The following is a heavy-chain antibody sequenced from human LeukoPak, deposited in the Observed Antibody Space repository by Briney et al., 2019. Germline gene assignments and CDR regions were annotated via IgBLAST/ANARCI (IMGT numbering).Heavy chain of an antibody. CDR3: AREPHTRYSYGYGFDY. J-gene: IGHJ4*02. D-gene: IGHD5-18*01. CDR1: GGSISSYY. CDR2: IYYSGST. Sequence: SETLSLTCTVSGGSISSYYWSWIRQPPGKGLEWIGYIYYSGSTNYNPSLKSRVTISVDTSKNQFSLKLSSVTAADTAVYYCAREPHTRYSYGYGFDYWGQGTLVTVSS. V-gene: IGHV4-59*12.